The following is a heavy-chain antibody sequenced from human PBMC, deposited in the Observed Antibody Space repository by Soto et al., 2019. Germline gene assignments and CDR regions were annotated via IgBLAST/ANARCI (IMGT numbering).Heavy chain of an antibody. J-gene: IGHJ6*02. CDR2: IYYSGST. CDR3: ARGREIVSSGLSGYYYYYGMDV. CDR1: GGSIISYY. D-gene: IGHD6-19*01. V-gene: IGHV4-59*01. Sequence: SETLSLTCTFSGGSIISYYWSWIRQPPGKGLEWIGYIYYSGSTNYNPSLKSRVTISVDTSKNQFSLKLSSVTAADTAVYYCARGREIVSSGLSGYYYYYGMDVWGQGTTVTVSS.